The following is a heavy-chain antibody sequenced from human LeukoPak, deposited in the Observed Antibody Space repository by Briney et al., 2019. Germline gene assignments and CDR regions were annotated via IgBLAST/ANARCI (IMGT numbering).Heavy chain of an antibody. D-gene: IGHD5-18*01. CDR2: ISYDGSNK. V-gene: IGHV3-30-3*01. Sequence: PGRSLRLSCAASGFTFSSYAMHWVRQAPGKGLEWVAVISYDGSNKYYADSVKGRFTISRDNSKNTLYLQMNSLRAEDTAVYYCARESGHTYDYCDYWGRGTLVTVSS. CDR3: ARESGHTYDYCDY. CDR1: GFTFSSYA. J-gene: IGHJ4*01.